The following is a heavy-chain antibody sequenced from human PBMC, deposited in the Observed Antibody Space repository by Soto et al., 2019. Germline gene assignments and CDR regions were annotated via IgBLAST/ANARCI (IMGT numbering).Heavy chain of an antibody. Sequence: GGSLRLSCAASGFTFSSYAMSWVRQAPGKGLEWVSAISGSGGSTYYADSVKGRFTISRDNSKNKLYLQMNSLRAEDTAVYYCAKDRGAMQGYYYGMDVWGQGTTVTVSS. CDR1: GFTFSSYA. CDR3: AKDRGAMQGYYYGMDV. D-gene: IGHD3-10*01. J-gene: IGHJ6*02. V-gene: IGHV3-23*01. CDR2: ISGSGGST.